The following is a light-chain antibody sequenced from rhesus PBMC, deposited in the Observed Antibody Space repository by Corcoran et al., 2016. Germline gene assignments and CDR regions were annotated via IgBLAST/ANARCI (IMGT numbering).Light chain of an antibody. CDR1: QGISTY. V-gene: IGKV1-43*01. CDR2: AAS. J-gene: IGKJ1*01. Sequence: DIQMTQSPSSLSASVGDRVTITCRASQGISTYLNWYQQKPGKAPKRLIYAASSLESGVPSRFSGSGSRTDFTLTISSLQPEDFATYYCLQYNSNPWTFGQGTKVEIK. CDR3: LQYNSNPWT.